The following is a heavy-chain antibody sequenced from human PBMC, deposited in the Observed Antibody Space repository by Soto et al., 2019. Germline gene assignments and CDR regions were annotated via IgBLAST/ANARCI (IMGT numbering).Heavy chain of an antibody. D-gene: IGHD2-2*01. CDR1: GFTFSSYW. V-gene: IGHV3-7*04. J-gene: IGHJ4*02. Sequence: EVQLVESGGGLVQPGGSLRLSCAASGFTFSSYWMSWVRQAPGKGLEWVANIKQDGSEKYYVDSVKGRFTISRDNAKNSLYLQMNSLRAEDTAVYYCARDHCSSTSCYASGMSDYWGQGTLVTVSS. CDR2: IKQDGSEK. CDR3: ARDHCSSTSCYASGMSDY.